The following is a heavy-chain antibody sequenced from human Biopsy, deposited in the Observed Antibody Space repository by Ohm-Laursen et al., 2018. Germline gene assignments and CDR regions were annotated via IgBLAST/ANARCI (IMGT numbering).Heavy chain of an antibody. CDR1: GGSVSSGGFY. CDR3: ARRPYGGTRYWYFDL. D-gene: IGHD4-23*01. J-gene: IGHJ2*01. V-gene: IGHV4-31*01. CDR2: IYYSGTT. Sequence: SQTLSLTCTVSGGSVSSGGFYWSWIRQHPGKGLEWIGYIYYSGTTYYNPSLKSLVTISVDTSKNQFSLKLNFVTAADTAVYYCARRPYGGTRYWYFDLWGRGTLVTVSS.